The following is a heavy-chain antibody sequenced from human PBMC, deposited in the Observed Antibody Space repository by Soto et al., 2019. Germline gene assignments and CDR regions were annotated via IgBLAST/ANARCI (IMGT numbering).Heavy chain of an antibody. CDR2: ISAYNGNT. J-gene: IGHJ1*01. Sequence: GASVKVSCKASGYTFTSYGISWVRQAPGQGLEWMGWISAYNGNTNYAQKLQGGVTMTRDTSTSTVYMELSSLRSEDTAVYYCARAAAGTFGYFQHWGQGTLVTVSS. CDR1: GYTFTSYG. V-gene: IGHV1-18*01. D-gene: IGHD6-13*01. CDR3: ARAAAGTFGYFQH.